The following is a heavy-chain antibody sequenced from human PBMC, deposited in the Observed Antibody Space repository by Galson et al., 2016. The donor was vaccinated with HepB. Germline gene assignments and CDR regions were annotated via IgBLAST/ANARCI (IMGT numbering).Heavy chain of an antibody. CDR3: ARDYGDNAFSGMDV. J-gene: IGHJ6*02. CDR1: GYTFTGYY. D-gene: IGHD4/OR15-4a*01. CDR2: ITPNSGGP. V-gene: IGHV1-2*02. Sequence: SVQVSCKASGYTFTGYYMHWVRQAPGQGLEWMGWITPNSGGPNYAQKFQGRVSMTRDTSISTAYMELSRLRSDDTAVYYCARDYGDNAFSGMDVWGQGTTVTVSS.